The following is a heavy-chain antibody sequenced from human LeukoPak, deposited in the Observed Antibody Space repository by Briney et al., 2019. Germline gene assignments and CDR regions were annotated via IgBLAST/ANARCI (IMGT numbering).Heavy chain of an antibody. CDR1: GGSFSGYY. J-gene: IGHJ4*02. V-gene: IGHV4-34*01. Sequence: SETLSLTCAVYGGSFSGYYWSWIRQPPGKGLEWIGEINHSGSTNYNPSLKSRVTIPVDTSKNQFSLKLSSVTAADAAVYYCARGNDYWGQGTLVTVSS. CDR2: INHSGST. CDR3: ARGNDY.